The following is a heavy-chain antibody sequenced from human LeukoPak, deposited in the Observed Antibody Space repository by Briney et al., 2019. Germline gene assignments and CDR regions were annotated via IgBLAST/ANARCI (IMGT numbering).Heavy chain of an antibody. CDR1: GFTISSYA. V-gene: IGHV3-23*01. J-gene: IGHJ6*02. Sequence: PGGSLRLSCAASGFTISSYAMSWVRQAPGKGLEWVSAISGSGGSTYYADSVKGRFTISRDNSKNTLYLQMNSLRAEDTAVYYCTPYCSAGSCYAYYYYGMDVWGQGTTVTVSS. CDR3: TPYCSAGSCYAYYYYGMDV. D-gene: IGHD2-15*01. CDR2: ISGSGGST.